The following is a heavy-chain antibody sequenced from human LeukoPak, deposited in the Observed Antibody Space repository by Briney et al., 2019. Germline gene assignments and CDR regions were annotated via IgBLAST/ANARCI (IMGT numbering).Heavy chain of an antibody. CDR1: GFTFSMYW. D-gene: IGHD3-22*01. J-gene: IGHJ5*02. V-gene: IGHV3-7*04. Sequence: GGSLRLSCAASGFTFSMYWMTWVRQAPGKGLEWVANIKQDGSQKYYVDSVGGRFTISRDNAKNALYLEMKDLRAEDTAAYYCARGASYDYDGSGYDTWGQGSLVTVSS. CDR2: IKQDGSQK. CDR3: ARGASYDYDGSGYDT.